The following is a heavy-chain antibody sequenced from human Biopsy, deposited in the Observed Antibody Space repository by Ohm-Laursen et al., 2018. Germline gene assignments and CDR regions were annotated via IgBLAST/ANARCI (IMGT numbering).Heavy chain of an antibody. J-gene: IGHJ4*02. CDR3: ARNTGWYGDLYYFDY. Sequence: ASVKVSCKASGYSFTSCYMHWVRQAPGQGLEWMGMINPSGSTTSYPQIFQGRVTMTRDTSKSTVYMELSSLRSADTAVYFCARNTGWYGDLYYFDYWGQGTLVTVSS. V-gene: IGHV1-46*01. CDR2: INPSGSTT. D-gene: IGHD6-19*01. CDR1: GYSFTSCY.